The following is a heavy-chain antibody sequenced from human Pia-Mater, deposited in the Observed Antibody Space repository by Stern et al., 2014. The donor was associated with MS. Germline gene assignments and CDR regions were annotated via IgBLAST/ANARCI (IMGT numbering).Heavy chain of an antibody. V-gene: IGHV3-11*01. CDR1: GFTFSDYY. CDR3: ARSHSKWLVHDAFDI. D-gene: IGHD6-19*01. CDR2: ISSSGSSI. Sequence: VQLVESGGGLVKPGGSLRLSCAASGFTFSDYYMSWIRQAPGKGLEWVSSISSSGSSIYYADSVKGRFTIYRDNAKNSLYLQMNSLRAEDTAVYYCARSHSKWLVHDAFDIWGQGTMVSVSS. J-gene: IGHJ3*02.